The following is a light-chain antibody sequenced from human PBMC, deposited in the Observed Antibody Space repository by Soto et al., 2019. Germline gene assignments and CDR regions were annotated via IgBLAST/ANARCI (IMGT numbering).Light chain of an antibody. CDR2: DVN. Sequence: QSVLTQPRPVSGSPGQSVTISCTGSSSDVGAYNYVSWYQHNTGKAPKLLIYDVNKRPSGVPDRFSGSKFGNTASLTISGLQADDEATFYCCSYAGSYDYVFGTGTKVTVL. CDR1: SSDVGAYNY. V-gene: IGLV2-11*01. J-gene: IGLJ1*01. CDR3: CSYAGSYDYV.